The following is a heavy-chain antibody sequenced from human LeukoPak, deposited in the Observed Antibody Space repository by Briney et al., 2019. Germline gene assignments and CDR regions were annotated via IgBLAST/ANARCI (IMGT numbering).Heavy chain of an antibody. D-gene: IGHD6-25*01. V-gene: IGHV1-2*02. J-gene: IGHJ3*02. CDR3: ASTRIAAGDAFDI. Sequence: ASVKVPCKASGYTFTGYYMHWVRQAPGQGLEWMGWINPNSGGTNYAQKFQGRVTMTRDTSISTAYMELSRLRSDDTAVYYCASTRIAAGDAFDIWGQGTMVTVSS. CDR1: GYTFTGYY. CDR2: INPNSGGT.